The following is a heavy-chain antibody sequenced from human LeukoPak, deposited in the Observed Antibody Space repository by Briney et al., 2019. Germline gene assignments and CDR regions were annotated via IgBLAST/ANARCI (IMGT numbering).Heavy chain of an antibody. CDR1: GFTFSSSA. Sequence: PGGSLRLSCAASGFTFSSSAMSWVRQAPGKGLEWVSSISSSSSYIYYADSVKGRFTISRDNAKNSLYLQMNSLRAEDTAVYYCASLIVGARDDAFDIWGQGTMVTVSS. CDR2: ISSSSSYI. J-gene: IGHJ3*02. V-gene: IGHV3-21*01. D-gene: IGHD1-26*01. CDR3: ASLIVGARDDAFDI.